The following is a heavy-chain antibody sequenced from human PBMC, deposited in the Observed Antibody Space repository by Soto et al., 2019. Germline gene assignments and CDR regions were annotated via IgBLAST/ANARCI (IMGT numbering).Heavy chain of an antibody. Sequence: GGSLRLSCAASGFTFSSYWMSWVRQAPGKGLERVANIKQDGSEKYYVDSVKGRFTISRDNAKNSLYLQMNSLRAEDTAVYFCARESMGSSTSDRYDPWGQGTLVTVSS. V-gene: IGHV3-7*01. D-gene: IGHD2-2*01. CDR3: ARESMGSSTSDRYDP. CDR2: IKQDGSEK. J-gene: IGHJ5*02. CDR1: GFTFSSYW.